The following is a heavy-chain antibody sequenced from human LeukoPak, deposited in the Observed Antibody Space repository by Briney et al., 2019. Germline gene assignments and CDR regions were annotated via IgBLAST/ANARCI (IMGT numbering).Heavy chain of an antibody. CDR1: GDSISNYY. D-gene: IGHD2-15*01. Sequence: SETLSLTCSVSGDSISNYYWSWIRQPPGKGLEWIGEIYHSGSTNYNPSLKSRVTISVDKSKNQFSLKLSSVTAADTAVYYCARDGGYCSGGSCYGWNYYYYYMDVWGKGTTVTVSS. CDR3: ARDGGYCSGGSCYGWNYYYYYMDV. J-gene: IGHJ6*03. V-gene: IGHV4-59*12. CDR2: IYHSGST.